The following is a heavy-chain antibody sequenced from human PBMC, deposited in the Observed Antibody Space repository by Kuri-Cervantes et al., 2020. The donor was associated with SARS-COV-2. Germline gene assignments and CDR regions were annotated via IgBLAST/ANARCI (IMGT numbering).Heavy chain of an antibody. D-gene: IGHD2-2*01. CDR2: ISYDGSNK. CDR3: AKDLGYCSSTSCHGPDSSPQGYYYYYYGMDV. V-gene: IGHV3-30*18. J-gene: IGHJ6*02. CDR1: GFTLSSYG. Sequence: LSLTCAASGFTLSSYGLHWVRQAPGKRLEWVAVISYDGSNKYYADSVKGRFTISRDNSKNTLYLQINSLRAEDTAVYYCAKDLGYCSSTSCHGPDSSPQGYYYYYYGMDVWGQGTTVTVSS.